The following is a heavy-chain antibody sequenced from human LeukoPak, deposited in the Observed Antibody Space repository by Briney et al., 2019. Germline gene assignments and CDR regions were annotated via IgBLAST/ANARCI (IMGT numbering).Heavy chain of an antibody. J-gene: IGHJ4*02. V-gene: IGHV3-23*01. D-gene: IGHD6-6*01. CDR3: AKWKYSNSGIDGY. CDR1: GFTFDDYA. Sequence: GGSLRLSCAASGFTFDDYAMHWVRQVPGKGLEWVSVISGSGDNTYYADSVKGRFTISRDNSKNMLYLQMNSLRAEDTAVYYCAKWKYSNSGIDGYWGQGTLVTVSS. CDR2: ISGSGDNT.